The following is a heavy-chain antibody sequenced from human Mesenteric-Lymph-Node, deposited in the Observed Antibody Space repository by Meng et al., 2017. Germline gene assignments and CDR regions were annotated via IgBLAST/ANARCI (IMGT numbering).Heavy chain of an antibody. D-gene: IGHD3-22*01. CDR2: IYHSGST. Sequence: SETLSLTCAVSGYSISSGYYWGWIRQPPGKGLEWIGSIYHSGSTYYNPSLKSRVTISVDTSKNQFSLKLSSVTAADTAVHYCARDLWDSSGSDAFDIWGQGTMVTV. J-gene: IGHJ3*02. V-gene: IGHV4-38-2*02. CDR3: ARDLWDSSGSDAFDI. CDR1: GYSISSGYY.